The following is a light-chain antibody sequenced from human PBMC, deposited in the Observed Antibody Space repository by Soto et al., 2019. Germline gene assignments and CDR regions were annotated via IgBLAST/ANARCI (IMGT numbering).Light chain of an antibody. J-gene: IGLJ1*01. CDR2: DVS. CDR1: SSDVGGYNY. Sequence: QSSLTQPASVSGSPGQSITISCTGTSSDVGGYNYVSWCQQHPGKAPKLMIYDVSYRPSGVSNRFSASKSGNTASLTISGLQAEDEADYYCSSYTTSSTRVFGTGTKVTV. V-gene: IGLV2-14*03. CDR3: SSYTTSSTRV.